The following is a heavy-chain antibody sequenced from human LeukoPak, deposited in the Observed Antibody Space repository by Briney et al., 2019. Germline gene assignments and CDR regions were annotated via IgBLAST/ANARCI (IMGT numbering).Heavy chain of an antibody. Sequence: SETLSLTCAVYGGSFSGYYWSWIRQPPGKGLEWIGEINHSGSTNYNPSLKSRVTISVDTSKNQFSLKLSSVTAADTAVYYCARVGNYYDSSGYYYYYYYMDVWGKGTTVTVSS. J-gene: IGHJ6*03. CDR3: ARVGNYYDSSGYYYYYYYMDV. CDR1: GGSFSGYY. V-gene: IGHV4-34*01. D-gene: IGHD3-22*01. CDR2: INHSGST.